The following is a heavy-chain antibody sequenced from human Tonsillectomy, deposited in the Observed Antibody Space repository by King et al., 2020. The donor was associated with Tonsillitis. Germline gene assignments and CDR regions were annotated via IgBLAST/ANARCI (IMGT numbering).Heavy chain of an antibody. D-gene: IGHD2-2*01. V-gene: IGHV4-39*07. J-gene: IGHJ3*02. Sequence: QLQESGPGLVKPSETLSLTCTVSGASISSSSYYWGWIRQPPGKGLEWIGTICYNGSTYYNPSLKSRVTISVDTSKNQLSLKLSSVTAADTAAYYCATCHPLVAADAFDIWGQGTMVTVSS. CDR2: ICYNGST. CDR3: ATCHPLVAADAFDI. CDR1: GASISSSSYY.